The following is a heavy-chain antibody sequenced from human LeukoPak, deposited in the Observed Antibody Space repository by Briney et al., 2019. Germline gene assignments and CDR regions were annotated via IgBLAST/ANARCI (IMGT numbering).Heavy chain of an antibody. CDR1: GFTFSSYA. CDR2: ISSNGGST. CDR3: ARGTPMIVVASHFAY. Sequence: PGGSVRLSCAASGFTFSSYAMHWVRQAPGKGLEYVSGISSNGGSTYYANSVKGRFTISRDNSKNTLYLQMGSLRAEDMAVYYCARGTPMIVVASHFAYWGQGPLVTVSS. D-gene: IGHD3-22*01. V-gene: IGHV3-64*01. J-gene: IGHJ4*02.